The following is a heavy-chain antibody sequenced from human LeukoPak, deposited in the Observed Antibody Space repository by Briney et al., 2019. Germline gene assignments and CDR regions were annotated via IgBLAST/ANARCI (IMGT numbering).Heavy chain of an antibody. D-gene: IGHD3-22*01. V-gene: IGHV3-23*01. Sequence: GGSLRLSCAASGFTFSNFGMRWVRQAPGKGLEWVSAISGSGGSTYYADSVEGRFTISRDNSKNTLYLQMNSLRAEDTAVYYCMHNYDSSGNFFDYWGQGTLATVSS. CDR2: ISGSGGST. CDR3: MHNYDSSGNFFDY. CDR1: GFTFSNFG. J-gene: IGHJ4*02.